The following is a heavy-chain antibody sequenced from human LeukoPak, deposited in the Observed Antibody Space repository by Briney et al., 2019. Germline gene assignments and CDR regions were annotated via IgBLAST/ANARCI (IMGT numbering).Heavy chain of an antibody. V-gene: IGHV4-59*01. Sequence: SETLSLTCTVSGGSISSYYWSWIRQPPGKGLEWIGYIYYSGSTNYNPSLKSRVTISIDTSKNRFSLRLSSVTAADTAVYYCARDARFGWDYFDSWGQGTLVIVSS. CDR2: IYYSGST. J-gene: IGHJ4*02. CDR1: GGSISSYY. CDR3: ARDARFGWDYFDS. D-gene: IGHD3-16*01.